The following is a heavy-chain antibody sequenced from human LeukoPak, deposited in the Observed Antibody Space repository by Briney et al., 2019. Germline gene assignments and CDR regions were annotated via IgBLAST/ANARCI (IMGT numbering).Heavy chain of an antibody. D-gene: IGHD3-16*02. V-gene: IGHV4-34*01. Sequence: KPSETLSLTCAVYGGSFSGYYWSWIRQPPGTGLEWIGEINHSGSTNYNPSLKSRVTISVDTSKNQFSLKLSSVTAADTAVYYCARGGQGYYDYVWGSYRYFDYWGQGTLVTVSS. CDR2: INHSGST. CDR3: ARGGQGYYDYVWGSYRYFDY. CDR1: GGSFSGYY. J-gene: IGHJ4*02.